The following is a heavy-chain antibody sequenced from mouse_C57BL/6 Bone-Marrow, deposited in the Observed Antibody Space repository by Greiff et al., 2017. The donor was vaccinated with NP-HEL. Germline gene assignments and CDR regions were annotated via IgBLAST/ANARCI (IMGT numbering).Heavy chain of an antibody. V-gene: IGHV1-18*01. J-gene: IGHJ2*01. D-gene: IGHD2-2*01. CDR1: GYTFTDYN. CDR2: INPNNGGT. Sequence: VQLQQSGPELVKPGASVKIPCKASGYTFTDYNMDWVKQSHGKSLEWIGDINPNNGGTIYNQKFKGKATLTVDKSSSTAYMELRSLTSEDTAVYYCARKLIYYGSYYFDYWGQGTTLTVSS. CDR3: ARKLIYYGSYYFDY.